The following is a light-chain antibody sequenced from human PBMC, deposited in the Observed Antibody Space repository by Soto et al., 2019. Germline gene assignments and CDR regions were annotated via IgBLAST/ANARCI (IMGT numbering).Light chain of an antibody. J-gene: IGKJ1*01. CDR3: LQDYNYPLT. V-gene: IGKV1-6*01. CDR2: AAT. Sequence: AIQMTQSPSSLSASVGDRVTITCRASQGIRNDLGWYQQKPGKAPKLLIYAATSLQSGVPSRFSSSGSGTDFTLTISSLQPEDFATYYCLQDYNYPLTFGQGTKEEIK. CDR1: QGIRND.